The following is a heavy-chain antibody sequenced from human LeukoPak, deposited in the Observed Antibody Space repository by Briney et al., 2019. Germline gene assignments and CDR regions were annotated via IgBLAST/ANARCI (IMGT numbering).Heavy chain of an antibody. Sequence: SETLSLTCAVYGGSFSGYYWSWIRQPPGKGLEWIGEINHSGSTNYNPSLKSRVTISVDTSKNQFSLKLSSVTAADTAVYYCARIDTYYYDSSGYQKGTFDYWGQGTLVTVSS. J-gene: IGHJ4*02. CDR3: ARIDTYYYDSSGYQKGTFDY. CDR2: INHSGST. CDR1: GGSFSGYY. D-gene: IGHD3-22*01. V-gene: IGHV4-34*01.